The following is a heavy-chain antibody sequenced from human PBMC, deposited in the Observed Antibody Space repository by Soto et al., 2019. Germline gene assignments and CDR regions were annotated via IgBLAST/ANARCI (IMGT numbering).Heavy chain of an antibody. CDR1: GGSISSYY. CDR3: ARRGYYGSGSYYYYYYGMDV. CDR2: IYYSGST. V-gene: IGHV4-59*08. Sequence: SETLSLTCTVSGGSISSYYWSWIRQPPGKGLDWIGYIYYSGSTNYNPSLKSRVTISVDTSKNQFSLKLSSVTAADTAVYYCARRGYYGSGSYYYYYYGMDVWGQGTTVTVSS. D-gene: IGHD3-10*01. J-gene: IGHJ6*02.